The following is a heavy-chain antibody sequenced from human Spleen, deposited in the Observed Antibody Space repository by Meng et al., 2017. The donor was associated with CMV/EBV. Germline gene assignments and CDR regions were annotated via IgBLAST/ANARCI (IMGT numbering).Heavy chain of an antibody. V-gene: IGHV3-21*01. Sequence: GESLKISCAASGFTFSSYSMNWVRQAPGKGLEWVSSISSSSSYIYYADSVKGRFTISRDNAKNSLYLQMNSLRAEDTAVYYCARLYCSSTSCYNYFDYWGQGTLVTVSS. CDR1: GFTFSSYS. CDR3: ARLYCSSTSCYNYFDY. J-gene: IGHJ4*02. D-gene: IGHD2-2*01. CDR2: ISSSSSYI.